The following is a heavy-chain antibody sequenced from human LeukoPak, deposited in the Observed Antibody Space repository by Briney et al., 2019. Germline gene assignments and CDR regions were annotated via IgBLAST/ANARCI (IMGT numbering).Heavy chain of an antibody. V-gene: IGHV3-43*02. D-gene: IGHD2-21*02. J-gene: IGHJ4*02. CDR2: ISGDGGST. CDR3: AKDSSVYCGGDCYSSDRFDY. CDR1: GFTFDDYA. Sequence: GGSLRLSCAASGFTFDDYAMHWVRQAPGKGLEWVSLISGDGGSTYYADSVKGRFTISRDNSKNFLYLQMNSLRTEDTALYYCAKDSSVYCGGDCYSSDRFDYWGQGTLVTVSS.